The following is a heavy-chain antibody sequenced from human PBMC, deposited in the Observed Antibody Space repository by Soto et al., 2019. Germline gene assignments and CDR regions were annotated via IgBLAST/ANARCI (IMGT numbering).Heavy chain of an antibody. CDR2: IYYSGST. Sequence: QVQLQESGPGLVKPSQTLSLTCTVSGGSISSGGYYWSWIRQHPGKGLEWIGYIYYSGSTYYNPSLNSRVTISVDTSKNQCSLKLGSVTAADTAVYYCAGTARIVATSRSAAYFDYWGQGTLVTVSS. CDR3: AGTARIVATSRSAAYFDY. D-gene: IGHD5-12*01. J-gene: IGHJ4*02. V-gene: IGHV4-31*03. CDR1: GGSISSGGYY.